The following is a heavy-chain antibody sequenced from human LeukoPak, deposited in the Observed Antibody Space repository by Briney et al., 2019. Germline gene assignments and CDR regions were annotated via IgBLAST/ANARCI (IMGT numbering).Heavy chain of an antibody. V-gene: IGHV3-48*04. D-gene: IGHD5-24*01. CDR1: GLRCGSFR. J-gene: IGHJ4*02. CDR3: ARADDGYNPFDY. Sequence: SPRLSGATDGLRCGSFRMNLFRGAAGYSLDSVSYISSSSSTIYYADSVKGRFTISRDNAKNSLYLQMNSLRAEDTAVYYCARADDGYNPFDYWGQGTLVTVSS. CDR2: ISSSSSTI.